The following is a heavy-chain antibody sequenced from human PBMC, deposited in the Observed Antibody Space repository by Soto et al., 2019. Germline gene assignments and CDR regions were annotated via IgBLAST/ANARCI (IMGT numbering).Heavy chain of an antibody. V-gene: IGHV5-51*01. Sequence: GESLKISCKGSGYSFTSYWIGWVRQMPGKGLEWMGIIYPGDSDTRYSPSFQGQVTISADKSISTAYLQWSSLKASDTAMYYCARRLSGYSSGWYAGWFDPWGQGTLVTVSS. CDR1: GYSFTSYW. CDR2: IYPGDSDT. D-gene: IGHD6-19*01. CDR3: ARRLSGYSSGWYAGWFDP. J-gene: IGHJ5*02.